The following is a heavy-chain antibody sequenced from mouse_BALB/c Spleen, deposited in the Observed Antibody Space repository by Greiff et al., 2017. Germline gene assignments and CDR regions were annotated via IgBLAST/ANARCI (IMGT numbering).Heavy chain of an antibody. J-gene: IGHJ2*01. V-gene: IGHV10-1*02. Sequence: EVQGVESGGGLVQPKGSLKLSCAASGFTFNTYAMNWVRQAPGKGLEWVARIRSKGNNYATYYADSVKDRFTISRDDSQSMLYLQMNNLKTEDTAMYYCVRQSYGLDYWGQGTTLTVSS. D-gene: IGHD1-2*01. CDR1: GFTFNTYA. CDR2: IRSKGNNYAT. CDR3: VRQSYGLDY.